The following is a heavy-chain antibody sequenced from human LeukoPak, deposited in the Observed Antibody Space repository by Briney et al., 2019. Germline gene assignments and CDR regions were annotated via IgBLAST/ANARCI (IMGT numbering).Heavy chain of an antibody. V-gene: IGHV4-39*07. Sequence: SETLSLTCILSGDSISSSSFYWAWIRQPPGKGLECIGTIYYSGITYYSSSLKSRVTISVDTSKNQFSLKLSSVTAADTAVYFCARSGPAAGRPDAFDIWGQGTMVTVSS. J-gene: IGHJ3*02. CDR1: GDSISSSSFY. CDR3: ARSGPAAGRPDAFDI. D-gene: IGHD2-2*01. CDR2: IYYSGIT.